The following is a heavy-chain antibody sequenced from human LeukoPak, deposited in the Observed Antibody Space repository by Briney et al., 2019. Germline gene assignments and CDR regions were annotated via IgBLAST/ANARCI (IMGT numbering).Heavy chain of an antibody. V-gene: IGHV4-39*01. J-gene: IGHJ4*02. CDR3: ATQAAGGPLDY. CDR1: GASISSSTYY. CDR2: VYYSGGT. Sequence: SETLSLTCTVSGASISSSTYYWGWIRQPPGKGLEWIGTVYYSGGTPYYPSLKSRVTISVDTSKNQFSQKLTSVTAADTAVYYCATQAAGGPLDYWGQGTLVTVSS. D-gene: IGHD2-15*01.